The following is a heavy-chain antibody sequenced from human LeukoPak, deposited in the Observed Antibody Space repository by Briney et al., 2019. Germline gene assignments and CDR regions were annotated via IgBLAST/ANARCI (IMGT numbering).Heavy chain of an antibody. CDR2: IYYSGST. V-gene: IGHV4-39*07. CDR1: GDITHY. Sequence: KPSETLSLTCTVSGDITHYWGWIRQPPGKGLEWIGSIYYSGSTNYNPSLKRRVTMSVDKSKNQFSLKLSSVTAADTAVFYCVRRRYNYGFDSWGQGTLVTVSS. CDR3: VRRRYNYGFDS. D-gene: IGHD5-18*01. J-gene: IGHJ4*02.